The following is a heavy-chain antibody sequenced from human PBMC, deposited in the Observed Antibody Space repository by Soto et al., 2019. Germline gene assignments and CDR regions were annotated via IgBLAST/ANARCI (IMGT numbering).Heavy chain of an antibody. Sequence: QLVESGGGQGQPGGSLRLSCVASGFTFSKNWMHWVRHVPGKVFEGVGNLNVDGRHTEYADAVKGRFAISRDNAKNTVYLQMNRLRAEDSATYYCAREGRLNYGMDVWGPGTTVTVSS. V-gene: IGHV3-74*03. CDR2: LNVDGRHT. CDR3: AREGRLNYGMDV. CDR1: GFTFSKNW. J-gene: IGHJ6*02.